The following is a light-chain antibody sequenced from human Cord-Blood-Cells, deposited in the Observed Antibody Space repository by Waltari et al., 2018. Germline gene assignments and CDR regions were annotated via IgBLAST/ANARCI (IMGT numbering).Light chain of an antibody. Sequence: IVMTQSPSTLSLSPGARATLPCRASQSVSSSYLSWYQQKPGQAPRLPIYGASTRATGIPARFSGSGSGTDFTLTISSLQPEDFAVYYCQQYYNFFGGGTKVEIK. CDR1: QSVSSSY. V-gene: IGKV3D-7*01. J-gene: IGKJ4*01. CDR2: GAS. CDR3: QQYYNF.